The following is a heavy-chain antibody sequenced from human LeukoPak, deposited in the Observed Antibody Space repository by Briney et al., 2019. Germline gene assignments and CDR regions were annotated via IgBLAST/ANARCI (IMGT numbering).Heavy chain of an antibody. CDR2: ISGSGGST. D-gene: IGHD5-18*01. CDR1: GFTVSTFG. Sequence: GGSLRLSCAASGFTVSTFGMGWVRQAPGKGLECVSPISGSGGSTSYADFVKGRFTISRDNSKNTLYLQMNSLRPEDTAVYYCARGKDTGRQYNFDHWGQGILVTVAS. CDR3: ARGKDTGRQYNFDH. V-gene: IGHV3-23*01. J-gene: IGHJ4*02.